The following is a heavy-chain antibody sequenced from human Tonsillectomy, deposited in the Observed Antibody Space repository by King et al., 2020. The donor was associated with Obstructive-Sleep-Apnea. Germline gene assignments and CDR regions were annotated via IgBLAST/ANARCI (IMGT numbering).Heavy chain of an antibody. D-gene: IGHD6-13*01. CDR1: GGSISSYY. J-gene: IGHJ6*02. V-gene: IGHV4-59*01. Sequence: VQLQESGPGLVKPSETLSRTCTVSGGSISSYYWSWIRQPPGKGLDWIGYIYYSGSTNYNPSLKSRVTISVDKSKNQFSLKLSSVTAADTAVYYCARDGNSSSWYGYYGMDVWGQGTTVTVSS. CDR2: IYYSGST. CDR3: ARDGNSSSWYGYYGMDV.